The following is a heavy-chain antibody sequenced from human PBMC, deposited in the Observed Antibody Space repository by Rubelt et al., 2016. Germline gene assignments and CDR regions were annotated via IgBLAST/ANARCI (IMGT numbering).Heavy chain of an antibody. CDR1: GFTFSSYT. D-gene: IGHD2-2*02. CDR3: ARKGAGYCSSTSCYTPDY. Sequence: EVQLVESGGGLIQPGGSLRLSCAASGFTFSSYTMGSTYIYYADSVKGRFSISRDNAKSSLYLQMNSLRAEDTAVYYCARKGAGYCSSTSCYTPDYWGQGTLVTVSS. J-gene: IGHJ4*02. V-gene: IGHV3-21*01. CDR2: STYI.